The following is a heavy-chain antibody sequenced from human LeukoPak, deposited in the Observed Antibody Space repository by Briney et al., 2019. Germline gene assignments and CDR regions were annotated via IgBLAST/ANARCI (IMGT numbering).Heavy chain of an antibody. CDR3: ASYFESGGYYAFDI. J-gene: IGHJ3*02. CDR1: GYTFTANY. Sequence: ASVKVSCKASGYTFTANYMHWVRQAPGQGLEWMGWINPNSGGTNYAQNFQGRVTMTRDTSISTAYMELSRLTSDDTAVYYCASYFESGGYYAFDIWGQGTLVTVSS. D-gene: IGHD3-22*01. CDR2: INPNSGGT. V-gene: IGHV1-2*02.